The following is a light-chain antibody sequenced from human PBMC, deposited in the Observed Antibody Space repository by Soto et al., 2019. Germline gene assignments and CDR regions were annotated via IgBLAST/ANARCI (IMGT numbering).Light chain of an antibody. V-gene: IGKV3-20*01. CDR2: GAS. J-gene: IGKJ3*01. Sequence: EMVLTQSPGTLSLSPGERATRSCRASQSVSSSYLAWYQQKPGQAPRLLIYGASSRATGIPDRFSGSGSGTDFTLTIRRLEPEDFAVYYCQQYGSSLLFTFGPGTKVDIK. CDR3: QQYGSSLLFT. CDR1: QSVSSSY.